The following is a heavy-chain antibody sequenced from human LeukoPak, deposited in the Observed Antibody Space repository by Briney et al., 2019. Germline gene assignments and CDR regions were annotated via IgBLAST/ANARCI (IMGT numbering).Heavy chain of an antibody. CDR1: GFTFGHYA. CDR2: IVGRGDTT. Sequence: GGSLRLSCAASGFTFGHYAMSWVRQAPGKGLDWVSTIVGRGDTTYYTDSVKGRFTVSRDNSKNTVYLQMDSLRAEDTAIYYCATSGSYDFDSWGQGTLVTVSS. J-gene: IGHJ4*02. CDR3: ATSGSYDFDS. D-gene: IGHD4-17*01. V-gene: IGHV3-23*01.